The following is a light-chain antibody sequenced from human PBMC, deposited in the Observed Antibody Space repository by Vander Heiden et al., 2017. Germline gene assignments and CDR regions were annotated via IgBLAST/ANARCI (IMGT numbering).Light chain of an antibody. J-gene: IGKJ2*01. V-gene: IGKV2-28*01. CDR2: LGS. CDR3: MQALQTPYT. CDR1: QSLLHRNGYNY. Sequence: DLVMTQSPLPLPVTPGEPASIPCRSSQSLLHRNGYNYLDWYLQKPGQAPQLLIYLGSNRASGVPDRFSGSGSGTDFTLKISRVEAEDVGVYYCMQALQTPYTFGQGTKLEIK.